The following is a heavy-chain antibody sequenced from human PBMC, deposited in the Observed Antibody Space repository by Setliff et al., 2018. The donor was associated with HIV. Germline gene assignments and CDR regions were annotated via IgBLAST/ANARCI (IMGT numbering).Heavy chain of an antibody. J-gene: IGHJ5*02. CDR3: TRHRGARDSSGWYGISWFDP. CDR2: ISYSGRT. V-gene: IGHV4-39*01. CDR1: GGSISSSNYY. D-gene: IGHD6-19*01. Sequence: SETLSLTCSVSGGSISSSNYYWGWIRQPPGKGLQWIGSISYSGRTYYNPSLKSRLTISADTSKNQFSLKLTSVTAPDTAVYYCTRHRGARDSSGWYGISWFDPWGQGTLVTVSS.